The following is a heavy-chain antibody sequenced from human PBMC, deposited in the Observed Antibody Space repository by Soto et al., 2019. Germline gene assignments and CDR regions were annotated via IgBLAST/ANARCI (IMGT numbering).Heavy chain of an antibody. Sequence: GSLRLSCAASGFTFDDYGMSWVRQAPGKGLEWVSGINWNGGSTGYADSVKGRFTISRDNAKNSLYPQMNSLRAEDTALYYCARDGPYYDILTGYYYWFDPWGQGTLVTVSS. CDR1: GFTFDDYG. CDR2: INWNGGST. CDR3: ARDGPYYDILTGYYYWFDP. D-gene: IGHD3-9*01. V-gene: IGHV3-20*04. J-gene: IGHJ5*02.